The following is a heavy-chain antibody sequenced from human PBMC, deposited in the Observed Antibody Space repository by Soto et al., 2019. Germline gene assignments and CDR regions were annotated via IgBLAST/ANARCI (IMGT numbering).Heavy chain of an antibody. CDR2: IIPIPDIT. V-gene: IGHV1-69*08. D-gene: IGHD3-3*01. J-gene: IGHJ3*01. CDR3: ARDRITTRGDAFDL. Sequence: QVQLVQSGAEVRKPGSSVKVSCKAPGGTFSTYIISWVRQAPGQGLEWMGRIIPIPDITNYAQKFQGRVTVTADRSTSTAYMELTSLKSEDTAVYYCARDRITTRGDAFDLWCQGKMVTVSS. CDR1: GGTFSTYI.